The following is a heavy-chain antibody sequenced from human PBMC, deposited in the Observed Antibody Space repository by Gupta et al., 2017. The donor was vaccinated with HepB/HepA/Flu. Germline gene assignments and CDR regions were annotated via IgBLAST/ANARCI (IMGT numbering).Heavy chain of an antibody. Sequence: QVQLVESGGGVVQPGRAMRLSCAASGFPFSNYGMHWVRLAPGKGLEWVAAISYEGSNKYYADSVKGRFTISRDNPKNMMYLQMTSLRPEDTGVYYCTRASYDSSGYDYGMDVWGQGTTVTVSS. D-gene: IGHD3-22*01. CDR2: ISYEGSNK. CDR3: TRASYDSSGYDYGMDV. J-gene: IGHJ6*02. V-gene: IGHV3-30*03. CDR1: GFPFSNYG.